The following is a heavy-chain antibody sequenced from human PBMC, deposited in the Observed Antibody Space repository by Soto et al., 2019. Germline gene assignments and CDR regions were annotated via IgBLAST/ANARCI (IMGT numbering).Heavy chain of an antibody. Sequence: GASVKVSCKXSGYTFTGYYMHWVRQAPGQGLEWMGWINPNSGGTNYAQKFQGRVTMTRDTSISTAYMELSRLRSDDTAVYYCARQAYSNYIPYDYWGQGTLVTVSS. CDR1: GYTFTGYY. J-gene: IGHJ4*02. CDR3: ARQAYSNYIPYDY. D-gene: IGHD4-4*01. V-gene: IGHV1-2*02. CDR2: INPNSGGT.